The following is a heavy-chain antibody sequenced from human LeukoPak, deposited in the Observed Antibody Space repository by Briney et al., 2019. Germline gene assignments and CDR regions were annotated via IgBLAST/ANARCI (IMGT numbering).Heavy chain of an antibody. V-gene: IGHV4-39*01. CDR1: GVSISSSSYY. CDR2: IYYSGST. Sequence: SETLSLTCTVSGVSISSSSYYWGWIRQPRGKGLEWIGSIYYSGSTYYNPSLKSQFTISVDTSKNQFSLKLSSVTAADTAVYYCARTYYYGSGSSYFDPWGQGTLVTVSS. CDR3: ARTYYYGSGSSYFDP. J-gene: IGHJ5*02. D-gene: IGHD3-10*01.